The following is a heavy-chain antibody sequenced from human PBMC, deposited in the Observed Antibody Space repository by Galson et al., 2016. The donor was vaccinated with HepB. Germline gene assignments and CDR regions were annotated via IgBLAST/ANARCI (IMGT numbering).Heavy chain of an antibody. J-gene: IGHJ4*02. Sequence: SLRLSCAASGLTFSEAWMSWVRQAPGKGLEWVCHIKNKAEGVTTDYSAAVRDRFSISRDDSKNTVYLQMNILKTADTAVYYCTQAGGDYWGQGALVTVSS. D-gene: IGHD3-10*01. CDR3: TQAGGDY. CDR2: IKNKAEGVTT. CDR1: GLTFSEAW. V-gene: IGHV3-15*01.